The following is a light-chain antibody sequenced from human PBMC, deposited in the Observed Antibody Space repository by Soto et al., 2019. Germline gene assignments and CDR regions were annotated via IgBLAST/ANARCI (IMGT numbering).Light chain of an antibody. V-gene: IGKV3-11*01. CDR2: DAS. Sequence: EIVLTQSPATLSLSPVERATLSCRASQSVSSYIAWYQQKPGQAPRLPIYDASNRATGIPARFSGSGSGTDFTLTISSLEPEDFAVYYCQQRSNWPRGTFGQGTKLEIK. CDR3: QQRSNWPRGT. J-gene: IGKJ2*01. CDR1: QSVSSY.